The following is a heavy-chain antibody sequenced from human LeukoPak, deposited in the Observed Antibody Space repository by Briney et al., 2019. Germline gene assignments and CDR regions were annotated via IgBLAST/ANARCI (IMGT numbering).Heavy chain of an antibody. V-gene: IGHV3-48*03. D-gene: IGHD3-22*01. CDR2: ISSSGSTI. Sequence: PGGSLRLSCAASGFTFSSYEMNWVRQAPGKGLEWVSYISSSGSTIYYADSVKGRFTISRDNAKNSLYLQMNSLRAEDTAVYYCARERDYDSSGYYFDYWGQGTLVTVSS. CDR1: GFTFSSYE. CDR3: ARERDYDSSGYYFDY. J-gene: IGHJ4*02.